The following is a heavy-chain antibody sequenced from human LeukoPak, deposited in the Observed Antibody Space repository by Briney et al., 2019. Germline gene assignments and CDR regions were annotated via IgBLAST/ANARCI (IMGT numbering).Heavy chain of an antibody. Sequence: ASVKVSCKASGYTFTSYDINWVRQATGQGLEWMGWMNPNSGNTGYAQKFQGRVTMTRNTSISTAYMELSSLRSGDTAVYYCAGAPMITMVRGARRGWFDPGAREPWSPSPQ. CDR3: AGAPMITMVRGARRGWFDP. CDR1: GYTFTSYD. V-gene: IGHV1-8*01. D-gene: IGHD3-10*01. J-gene: IGHJ5*02. CDR2: MNPNSGNT.